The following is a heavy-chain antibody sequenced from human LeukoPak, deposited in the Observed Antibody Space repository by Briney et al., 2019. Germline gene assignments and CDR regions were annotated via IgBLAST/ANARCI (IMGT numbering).Heavy chain of an antibody. CDR3: ASSLTTVTGLYFDY. J-gene: IGHJ4*02. CDR2: IYPSDSGT. Sequence: GESLKISCKTSGYSFTDYWIGWVRQMPGKGLEWMGFIYPSDSGTRYSPSFQGQVTISADKSISTVYLYWSSLRASDTAIYYCASSLTTVTGLYFDYWGQGTLVTVSS. V-gene: IGHV5-51*01. CDR1: GYSFTDYW. D-gene: IGHD4-11*01.